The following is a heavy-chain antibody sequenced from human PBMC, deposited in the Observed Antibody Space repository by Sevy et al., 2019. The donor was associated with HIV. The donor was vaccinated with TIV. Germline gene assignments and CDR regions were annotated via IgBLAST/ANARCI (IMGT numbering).Heavy chain of an antibody. V-gene: IGHV4-61*01. J-gene: IGHJ6*02. CDR3: ARDYGDSSDYYYSMDV. CDR1: GGSVSSGSYY. D-gene: IGHD4-17*01. CDR2: IYYSGST. Sequence: SETLSLTCTVSGGSVSSGSYYWSWIRQPPGKGLEWIGYIYYSGSTNYNPSLKSRVTISVDTSKNQFSLKLSSVTAADTAVYYCARDYGDSSDYYYSMDVWGQGTTVTVSS.